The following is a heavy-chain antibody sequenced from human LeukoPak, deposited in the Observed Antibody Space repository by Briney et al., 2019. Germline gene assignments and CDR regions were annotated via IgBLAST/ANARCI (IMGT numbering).Heavy chain of an antibody. J-gene: IGHJ3*02. V-gene: IGHV3-23*01. CDR3: AKDTRGFRELLRLGAFDI. CDR1: GFTFSSYA. Sequence: GGSLRLSCAASGFTFSSYAMSWVRQAPGKGLEWVSAISGSGGSTYYADSVKGRFTISRDNSKNTLCLQMNSLRAEDTAVYYCAKDTRGFRELLRLGAFDIWGQGTMVTVSS. CDR2: ISGSGGST. D-gene: IGHD3-10*01.